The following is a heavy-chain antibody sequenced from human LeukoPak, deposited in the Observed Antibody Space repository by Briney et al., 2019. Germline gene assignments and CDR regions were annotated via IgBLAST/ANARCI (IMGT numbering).Heavy chain of an antibody. CDR1: GFTFGDYG. Sequence: PGGSLRLSCTTSGFTFGDYGLTWVRQAPGKGLEWVGFIRSKTYGGTTGFPASVKGRFSISRDDSRSIAYLQMNSLKPEDTALYYCARGLTVPGAKYYFDNWGQGTLVTVSS. CDR2: IRSKTYGGTT. D-gene: IGHD1-26*01. J-gene: IGHJ4*02. V-gene: IGHV3-49*04. CDR3: ARGLTVPGAKYYFDN.